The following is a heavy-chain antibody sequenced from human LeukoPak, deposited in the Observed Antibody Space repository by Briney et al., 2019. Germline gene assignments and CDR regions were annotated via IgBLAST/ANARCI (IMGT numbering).Heavy chain of an antibody. V-gene: IGHV3-9*01. D-gene: IGHD6-13*01. Sequence: PGRSLRLSCAASGFTFDDYAMHGVRQAPGKGLEWVSGISWNSGSIGYADSVKGRFTISRDNAKNSLYLQMNSLRAEDTAVYYCAARGIAAAADSRSYYYYYMDVWGKGTTVTVSS. CDR3: AARGIAAAADSRSYYYYYMDV. CDR2: ISWNSGSI. J-gene: IGHJ6*03. CDR1: GFTFDDYA.